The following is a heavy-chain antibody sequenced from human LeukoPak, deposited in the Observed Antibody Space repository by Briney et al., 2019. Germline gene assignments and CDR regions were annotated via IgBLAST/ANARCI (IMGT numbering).Heavy chain of an antibody. V-gene: IGHV4-39*01. Sequence: SETLSLTCTVSGGSISSSSYYWGWIRQPPGKGLEWIGSIYYSGSTYYNPSLKSRVTISVDTSKNQFSLKLSSVTAADTAVYYCARHLYGDYMTFDYWGQGTLVTVSS. CDR3: ARHLYGDYMTFDY. CDR1: GGSISSSSYY. D-gene: IGHD4-17*01. CDR2: IYYSGST. J-gene: IGHJ4*02.